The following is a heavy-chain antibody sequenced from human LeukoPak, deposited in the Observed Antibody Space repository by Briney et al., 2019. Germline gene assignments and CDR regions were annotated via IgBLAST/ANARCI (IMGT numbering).Heavy chain of an antibody. CDR1: GFTFSSYE. CDR2: ISSSGSTI. CDR3: ARLNWYYYYMDV. J-gene: IGHJ6*03. V-gene: IGHV3-48*03. D-gene: IGHD1-1*01. Sequence: GGSLRLSCAASGFTFSSYEMNWVRQAPGKGLEWVSYISSSGSTIYYADSVKGRFTISRDNSKDTLYLQMNSLRAEDTAVYYCARLNWYYYYMDVWGKGTTVTISS.